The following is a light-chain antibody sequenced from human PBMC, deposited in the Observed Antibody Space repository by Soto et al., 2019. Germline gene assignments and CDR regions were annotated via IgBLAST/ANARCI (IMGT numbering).Light chain of an antibody. CDR3: LTWDNTLNGLV. J-gene: IGLJ2*01. CDR1: TPNIAINT. Sequence: QSVLTQSPSASGTPGQRVTISCSGSTPNIAINTVLWYQHLPGTAPKLVIYSDRFSGSKSGTSASLAISGLQSEDEADYYCLTWDNTLNGLVFGGGTKLTVL. V-gene: IGLV1-44*01.